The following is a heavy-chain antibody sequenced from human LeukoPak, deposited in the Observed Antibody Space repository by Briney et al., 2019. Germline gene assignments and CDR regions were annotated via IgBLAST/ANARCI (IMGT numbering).Heavy chain of an antibody. D-gene: IGHD2-2*01. V-gene: IGHV3-23*01. CDR3: AKDAPVNIVVVPAANS. Sequence: GGSLRLSCAASGFTFTNYAMSWVRQAPGKGLEWVSAISGSGGSTYYADSVEGRFTISRDNSKNTLYLQMNSLRAEDTAVYYCAKDAPVNIVVVPAANSWGQGTLVTVSS. CDR2: ISGSGGST. CDR1: GFTFTNYA. J-gene: IGHJ4*02.